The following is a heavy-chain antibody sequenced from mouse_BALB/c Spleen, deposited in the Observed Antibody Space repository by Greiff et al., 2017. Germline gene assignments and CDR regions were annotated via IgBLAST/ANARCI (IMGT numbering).Heavy chain of an antibody. Sequence: QGQLQQSGPELVKPGASVKISCKASGYAFSSSWMNWVKQRPGQGLEWIGRIYPGDGDTNYNGKFKGKATLTADKSSSTAYMQLSSLTSVDSAVYFCARSYGNPLFAYWGQGTLVTVSA. CDR2: IYPGDGDT. CDR3: ARSYGNPLFAY. V-gene: IGHV1-82*01. J-gene: IGHJ3*01. D-gene: IGHD2-1*01. CDR1: GYAFSSSW.